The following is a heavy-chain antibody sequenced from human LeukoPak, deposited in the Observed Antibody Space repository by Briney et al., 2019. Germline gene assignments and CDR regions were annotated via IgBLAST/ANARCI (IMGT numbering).Heavy chain of an antibody. V-gene: IGHV4-59*01. CDR2: IYYTGST. D-gene: IGHD3-9*01. CDR1: GGSISYYY. J-gene: IGHJ5*02. Sequence: SETLSLTCTVSGGSISYYYWTWIRQSPGKGLEWIGQIYYTGSTYYNPSLKRRVTISVDTSRNQFSLNLTSVTAADTAVYYCARGGTYNNILSFDPWGQGTLVTVSS. CDR3: ARGGTYNNILSFDP.